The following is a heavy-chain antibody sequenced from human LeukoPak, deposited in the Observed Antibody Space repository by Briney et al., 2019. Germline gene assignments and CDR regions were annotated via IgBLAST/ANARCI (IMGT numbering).Heavy chain of an antibody. Sequence: GASVKVSCKASGYTGTSYGISWVRQAPGQVLEWMGWISAYNGDTNYAQKLQGRVTMTTDTSTSTAYMELRSLRSDDTAVYYCARDLIVVVNFDPPYFDYWGQGTLVTVSS. D-gene: IGHD3-22*01. V-gene: IGHV1-18*01. J-gene: IGHJ4*02. CDR3: ARDLIVVVNFDPPYFDY. CDR1: GYTGTSYG. CDR2: ISAYNGDT.